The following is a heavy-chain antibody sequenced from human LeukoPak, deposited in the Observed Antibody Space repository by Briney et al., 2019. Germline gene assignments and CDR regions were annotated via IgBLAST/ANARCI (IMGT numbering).Heavy chain of an antibody. J-gene: IGHJ4*02. Sequence: GGSLRLSCAASGFTFDDYAMHWVRQAPGKGLEWVSGISWNSGSIGYADSVKGRFTISRDNAKNSLYLQMNSLRAEDTAVYYCARVYGDAFGYWGQGTLVTVSS. CDR1: GFTFDDYA. CDR2: ISWNSGSI. D-gene: IGHD4-17*01. CDR3: ARVYGDAFGY. V-gene: IGHV3-9*01.